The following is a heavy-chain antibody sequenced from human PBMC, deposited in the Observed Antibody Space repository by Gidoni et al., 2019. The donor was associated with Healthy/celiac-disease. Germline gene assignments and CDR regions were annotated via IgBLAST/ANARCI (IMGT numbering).Heavy chain of an antibody. Sequence: QVQLQESGPGLVKPSQTLSLPCTVSGGSISSGSSYWSWIRQPAGKGLEWIGRIYTSGSTNYNPSLKSRVTISVDTSKNQFSLKLSSVTAADTAVYYCARVGGYCSSTSCYRWFDPWGQGTLVTVSS. J-gene: IGHJ5*02. V-gene: IGHV4-61*02. CDR2: IYTSGST. D-gene: IGHD2-2*01. CDR1: GGSISSGSSY. CDR3: ARVGGYCSSTSCYRWFDP.